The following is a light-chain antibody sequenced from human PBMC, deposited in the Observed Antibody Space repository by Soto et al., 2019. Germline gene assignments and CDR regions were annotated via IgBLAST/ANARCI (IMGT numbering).Light chain of an antibody. CDR1: SSDVGPYNY. CDR3: SSYTTSSTLV. CDR2: EVT. V-gene: IGLV2-14*01. J-gene: IGLJ3*02. Sequence: QSALTQPASVSGSPGQSITISCTGTSSDVGPYNYVSWYQHHPGKAPKLLIYEVTKRPSGVSNRFSGSKSGNTASLTISGLQGEDEADYYCSSYTTSSTLVFGGGTKLTVL.